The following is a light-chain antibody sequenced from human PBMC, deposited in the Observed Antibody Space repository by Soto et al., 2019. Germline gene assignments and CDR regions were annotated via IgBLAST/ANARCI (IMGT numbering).Light chain of an antibody. J-gene: IGKJ4*02. CDR1: ETITTTY. CDR2: GAS. V-gene: IGKV3D-20*01. Sequence: EIVLTQSPATLSLSPGERGTLSVGASETITTTYVAWYQHKPGLSPRLLIYGASIRVTGITDRFRGSGSGTDFTLAISRLEPEDCAVYYCQQYADSPITFGGGTKVEIK. CDR3: QQYADSPIT.